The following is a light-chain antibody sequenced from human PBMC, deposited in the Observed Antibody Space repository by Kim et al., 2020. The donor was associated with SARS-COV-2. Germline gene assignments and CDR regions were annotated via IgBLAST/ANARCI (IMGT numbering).Light chain of an antibody. CDR1: QSVSTS. CDR3: QHYSTTPLT. V-gene: IGKV3-15*01. CDR2: GAS. J-gene: IGKJ4*01. Sequence: EIVMTQSPATLSVSPGERATLSCRASQSVSTSLAWYQQKPGHAPRLLIYGASTRATGIPARFSGSGSGTEFTLTISSLQSEDFAVYTCQHYSTTPLTFGGGTKVDIK.